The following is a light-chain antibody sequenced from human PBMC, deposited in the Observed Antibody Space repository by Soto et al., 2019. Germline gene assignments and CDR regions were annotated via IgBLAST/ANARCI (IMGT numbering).Light chain of an antibody. V-gene: IGKV2D-29*01. J-gene: IGKJ1*01. CDR2: EVS. Sequence: DIVMTQTPLSLSVTPGQPASISCKSSQSLLYSDGKTYLSWYLQKPGQPPQLLIYEVSNRFSGVPDRLSGRGSGPDFTLRISRVEAEDVGVYYCMPTVQLPGTFGQGTKVEIK. CDR1: QSLLYSDGKTY. CDR3: MPTVQLPGT.